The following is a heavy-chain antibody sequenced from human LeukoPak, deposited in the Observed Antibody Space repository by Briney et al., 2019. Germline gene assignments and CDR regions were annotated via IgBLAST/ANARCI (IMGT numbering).Heavy chain of an antibody. CDR3: ARIQLGDCSSTSCYNLPGVRFAP. V-gene: IGHV4-34*01. CDR2: INHSGST. CDR1: GGSFSGYY. J-gene: IGHJ5*02. Sequence: PSETLSLTCAVYGGSFSGYYWSWIRQPPGKGLEWIGEINHSGSTNYNPSLTSRVTISVDTSKHQFSLKLSSVTAAHTAVYYCARIQLGDCSSTSCYNLPGVRFAPWGQGTLVTVSS. D-gene: IGHD2-2*02.